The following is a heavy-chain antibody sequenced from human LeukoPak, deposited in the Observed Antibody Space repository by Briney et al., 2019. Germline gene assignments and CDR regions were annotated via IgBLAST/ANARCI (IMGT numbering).Heavy chain of an antibody. J-gene: IGHJ2*01. CDR1: GFTFSSYW. D-gene: IGHD4-17*01. CDR2: INSDGSST. Sequence: GGSLRLSCAASGFTFSSYWMHWVRQAPGKGLVWVSRINSDGSSTSYADSVKGRFTISRDNAKNTLYLQMNSLRAEDTAVYYCARPDDRYGRYWYFDLWGRGTLVTVSS. V-gene: IGHV3-74*01. CDR3: ARPDDRYGRYWYFDL.